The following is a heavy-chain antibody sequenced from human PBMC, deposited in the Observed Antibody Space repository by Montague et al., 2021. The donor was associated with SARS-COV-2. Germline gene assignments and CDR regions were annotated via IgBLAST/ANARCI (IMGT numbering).Heavy chain of an antibody. CDR1: GFTFSSYE. CDR3: ARVVGPSITIFGVVNYYYYMDV. V-gene: IGHV3-48*03. J-gene: IGHJ6*03. D-gene: IGHD3-3*01. Sequence: SLRLSFSASGFTFSSYEMNWVRQAPGKGLEWVSYISSSGSTIYYADSVKGRFTISRDNAKNSLYLQMNSLRAEDTAVYYCARVVGPSITIFGVVNYYYYMDVWGKGTTVTVSS. CDR2: ISSSGSTI.